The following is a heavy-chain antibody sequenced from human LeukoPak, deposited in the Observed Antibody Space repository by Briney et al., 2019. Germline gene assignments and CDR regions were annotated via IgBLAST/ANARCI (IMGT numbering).Heavy chain of an antibody. J-gene: IGHJ5*02. CDR3: ARPHCSSTDCHPPEWFDP. CDR1: GGTFSSYA. V-gene: IGHV1-8*02. CDR2: MNPNSGNT. D-gene: IGHD2-2*01. Sequence: GASVKVSCKASGGTFSSYAISWVRQAPGQGLEWIGWMNPNSGNTGYAQKFQGRVTMTRNTSISTAYMELSSLRSEDTAVYYCARPHCSSTDCHPPEWFDPWGQGTLVTVSS.